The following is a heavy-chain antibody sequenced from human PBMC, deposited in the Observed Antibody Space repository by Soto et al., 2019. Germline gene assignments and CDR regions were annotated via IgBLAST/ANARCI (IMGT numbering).Heavy chain of an antibody. J-gene: IGHJ4*02. CDR1: GGSFSSSSYY. D-gene: IGHD3-10*01. Sequence: PSETLSLTCTVSGGSFSSSSYYSGLFRQPPGKGLEWIGSIYSSGSTYYNASLKSRVTISVDTSKNQFSINLSSVTAEDTAVYYCARQDRGGNGFFDYWGQGTLVTVSS. V-gene: IGHV4-39*01. CDR2: IYSSGST. CDR3: ARQDRGGNGFFDY.